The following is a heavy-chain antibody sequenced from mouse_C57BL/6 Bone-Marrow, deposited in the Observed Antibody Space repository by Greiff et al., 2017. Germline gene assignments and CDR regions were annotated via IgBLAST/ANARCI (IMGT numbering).Heavy chain of an antibody. CDR1: GYTFTSYT. CDR3: AYYGSKGY. CDR2: INPSSGYT. Sequence: QVHVKQSGAELARPGASVKMSCKASGYTFTSYTMNWVKQRPGKGLEWIGYINPSSGYTKYNQKFKDKATLTADKSSSTAYMQLSSLTSEDSAVXYCAYYGSKGYWGKGTTLTVSS. J-gene: IGHJ2*01. V-gene: IGHV1-4*01. D-gene: IGHD1-1*01.